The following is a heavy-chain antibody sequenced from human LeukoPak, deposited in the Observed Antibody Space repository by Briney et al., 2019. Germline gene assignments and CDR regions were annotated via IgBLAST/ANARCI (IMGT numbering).Heavy chain of an antibody. CDR3: TRHSHDSSAGWFDP. CDR2: IRSKANNYAT. J-gene: IGHJ5*02. CDR1: GFTFSGSA. Sequence: TGGSLRLSCAASGFTFSGSAIHWVSQASGKGLEWVGRIRSKANNYATAYAASMKGRFTISRDDSKNTAYLQMNSLKTEDTAVYYCTRHSHDSSAGWFDPWGQGTLVTVSS. V-gene: IGHV3-73*01. D-gene: IGHD3-22*01.